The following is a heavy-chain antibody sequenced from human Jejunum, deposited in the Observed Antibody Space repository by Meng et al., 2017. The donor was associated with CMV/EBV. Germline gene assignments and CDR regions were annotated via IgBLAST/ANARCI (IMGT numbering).Heavy chain of an antibody. CDR1: GFTFRDSY. Sequence: LSCASPGFTFRDSYMSWIRPAPGKGLSWFSYISSSDSTISCAGSVTGRFTISRDNAQNSLYLQMNSLRADDTAVYYCAREIRPIDYWGQGTLVTVSS. J-gene: IGHJ4*02. V-gene: IGHV3-11*01. D-gene: IGHD3-10*01. CDR3: AREIRPIDY. CDR2: ISSSDSTI.